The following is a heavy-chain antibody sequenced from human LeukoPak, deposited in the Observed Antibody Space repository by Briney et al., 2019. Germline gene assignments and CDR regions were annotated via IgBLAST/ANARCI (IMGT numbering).Heavy chain of an antibody. J-gene: IGHJ3*02. D-gene: IGHD2-15*01. V-gene: IGHV3-64D*06. Sequence: GGSLRLSCLASGFTFSSYAMHWVRQAPGKGLEYVSAISSNGGSTYYADSVKGRFTLSRDNSKNTLYLQMSSLRAEDTAVYYCVKGSIVVVVAAPRGDAFDIWGQGTMVTVSS. CDR3: VKGSIVVVVAAPRGDAFDI. CDR2: ISSNGGST. CDR1: GFTFSSYA.